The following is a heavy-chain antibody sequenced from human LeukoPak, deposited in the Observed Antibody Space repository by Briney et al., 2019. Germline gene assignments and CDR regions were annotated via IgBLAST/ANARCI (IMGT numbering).Heavy chain of an antibody. D-gene: IGHD5-18*01. CDR3: ARDSAYSYGVSWFDP. Sequence: ASVKVSCKASGYTFTSYGISWVRQAPGQGLEWMGWISAYNGNTNYAQKLQGRVTMTTDTSTNTAYMDLRSLGSDDTAVYYCARDSAYSYGVSWFDPWGQGTLVTVSS. CDR1: GYTFTSYG. J-gene: IGHJ5*02. V-gene: IGHV1-18*01. CDR2: ISAYNGNT.